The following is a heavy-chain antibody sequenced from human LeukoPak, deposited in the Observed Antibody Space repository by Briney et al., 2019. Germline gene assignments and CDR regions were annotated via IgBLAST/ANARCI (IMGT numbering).Heavy chain of an antibody. J-gene: IGHJ6*03. CDR3: ARDTLPYYNFWSGYYVHDYYYYYMAV. CDR1: GFTFSSYS. V-gene: IGHV3-21*01. D-gene: IGHD3-3*01. Sequence: PGGSLRLSCAASGFTFSSYSMNWVRQAPGKGLEWVSSISSSSSYIYYADSVKGRFTISRDNAKNSLYLQMNSLRAEDTAVYYCARDTLPYYNFWSGYYVHDYYYYYMAVGGKGTTVTVS. CDR2: ISSSSSYI.